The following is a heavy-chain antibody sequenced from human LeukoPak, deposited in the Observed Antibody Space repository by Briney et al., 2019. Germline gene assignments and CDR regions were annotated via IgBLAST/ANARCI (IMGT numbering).Heavy chain of an antibody. D-gene: IGHD6-19*01. CDR3: VKSGGYGLIDY. V-gene: IGHV4-39*01. CDR1: GASISGSGYY. Sequence: SETLSLTCAVSGASISGSGYYLGWIRQPPGKGLEWIGNIYYTGSTYYNASLQSRVTISIDMSKNQFSLRLSSVTAAGTAMYYCVKSGGYGLIDYWGQGTLVTVSS. CDR2: IYYTGST. J-gene: IGHJ4*02.